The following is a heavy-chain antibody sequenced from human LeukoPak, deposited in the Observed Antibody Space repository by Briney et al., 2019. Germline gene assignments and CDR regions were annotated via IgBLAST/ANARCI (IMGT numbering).Heavy chain of an antibody. Sequence: QPGGSLRLSCATSVFSFSSYAMSWVRQAPGKGLEWVSAISNSGNTYYVDSVKGRFTISRDNSKNTLYLQMNRLRADDTAVYYSAKDWHKDFWGQGTLVTVSS. CDR1: VFSFSSYA. V-gene: IGHV3-23*01. CDR3: AKDWHKDF. J-gene: IGHJ4*02. CDR2: ISNSGNT. D-gene: IGHD2-21*01.